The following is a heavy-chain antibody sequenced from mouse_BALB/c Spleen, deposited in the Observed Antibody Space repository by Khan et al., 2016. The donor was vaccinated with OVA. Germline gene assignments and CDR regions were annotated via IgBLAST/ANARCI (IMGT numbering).Heavy chain of an antibody. CDR1: GFSFNNHG. CDR3: AKGGTYFGGYFDV. D-gene: IGHD2-10*01. CDR2: IWGDGST. V-gene: IGHV2-3*01. Sequence: QVQLKESGPGLVAPSQSLSITCTVSGFSFNNHGVSWVRQPPGKGLEWLGVIWGDGSTNYHSALISRLSISKDNSKSQVFLKLSSLQTDDTATYYYAKGGTYFGGYFDVWGAGTTVTVSS. J-gene: IGHJ1*01.